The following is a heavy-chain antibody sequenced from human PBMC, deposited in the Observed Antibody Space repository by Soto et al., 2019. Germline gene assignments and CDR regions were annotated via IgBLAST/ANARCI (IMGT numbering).Heavy chain of an antibody. Sequence: ASVKVSCKASGYTFTSYGISWVRQAPGQGLEWMGWISAYNGNTNYAQKLQGRVTMTTDTSTSTAYMELRSLRSDDTAVYYCARDNRTVLLWFGELYYDYWGQGTLVTSPQ. V-gene: IGHV1-18*01. D-gene: IGHD3-10*01. J-gene: IGHJ4*02. CDR3: ARDNRTVLLWFGELYYDY. CDR2: ISAYNGNT. CDR1: GYTFTSYG.